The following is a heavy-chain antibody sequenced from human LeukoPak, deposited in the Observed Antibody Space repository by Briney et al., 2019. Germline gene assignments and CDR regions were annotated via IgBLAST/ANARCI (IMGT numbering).Heavy chain of an antibody. D-gene: IGHD3-22*01. Sequence: GGSLCLSCAASGFTISSYGMHWDGPAPGKGLVWVAFLRYDGSNKYCADSVKGRFTISRDNSKNTLYLQMNSLRAEDTAVYNCAKTHYYPQSLQGGEPYYFDYWGQGTLVTVSS. CDR2: LRYDGSNK. CDR3: AKTHYYPQSLQGGEPYYFDY. J-gene: IGHJ4*02. V-gene: IGHV3-30*02. CDR1: GFTISSYG.